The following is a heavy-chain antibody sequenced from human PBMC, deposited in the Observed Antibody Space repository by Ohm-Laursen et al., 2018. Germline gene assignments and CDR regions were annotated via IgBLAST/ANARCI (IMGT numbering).Heavy chain of an antibody. CDR3: AKNRHYTNYYFDY. D-gene: IGHD4-11*01. CDR1: GFTFSSYG. CDR2: ISYDGSNK. J-gene: IGHJ4*02. V-gene: IGHV3-30*18. Sequence: SLRLSCAASGFTFSSYGMHWVRQAPGKGLEWVAVISYDGSNKYYADSVKGRFTISRDNSKNTLYLQMNSLRAEDTAVYHCAKNRHYTNYYFDYWGQGTLVTVSS.